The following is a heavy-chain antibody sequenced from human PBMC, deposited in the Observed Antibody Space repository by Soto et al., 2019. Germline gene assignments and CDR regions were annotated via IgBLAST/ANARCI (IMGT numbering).Heavy chain of an antibody. Sequence: GATVKISFQGSGYTFTDSWIGRVRPLHGKGLAWMGIIYPGASDTRYSPSFQGHVTITVDKSTITAHLQWNNLKAADAAVYYCARGRGYVYGSNFYGLDVWGQGTTGTVSS. CDR2: IYPGASDT. CDR1: GYTFTDSW. V-gene: IGHV5-51*01. CDR3: ARGRGYVYGSNFYGLDV. J-gene: IGHJ6*02. D-gene: IGHD6-25*01.